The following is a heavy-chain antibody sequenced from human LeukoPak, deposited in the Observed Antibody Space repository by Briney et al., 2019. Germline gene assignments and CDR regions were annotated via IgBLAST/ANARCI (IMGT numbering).Heavy chain of an antibody. Sequence: PGRSLRLSCAASGFTFSSYGMHWVRQAPGKGLEWVAVIWYGGSNKYYADSVKGRFTISRDNSKNTLYLQMNSLRAEDTAVYYCAKGRVAAVLNLLGDYYMDVWGKGTTVTVSS. D-gene: IGHD6-13*01. CDR1: GFTFSSYG. V-gene: IGHV3-30*18. CDR2: IWYGGSNK. J-gene: IGHJ6*03. CDR3: AKGRVAAVLNLLGDYYMDV.